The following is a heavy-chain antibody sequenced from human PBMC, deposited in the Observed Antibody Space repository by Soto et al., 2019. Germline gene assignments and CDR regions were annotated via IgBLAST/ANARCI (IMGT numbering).Heavy chain of an antibody. CDR3: ARIRKNYYESSGYYFDY. J-gene: IGHJ4*02. V-gene: IGHV5-51*01. Sequence: GESLKISCKGSGYSFTSYWIGWVRQMPGKGLEWMGIIYPGDSDTRYSPSFQGQVTLSADKSISTAYLQWSSLKASDTAMYYCARIRKNYYESSGYYFDYWGQGTLVTVSS. D-gene: IGHD3-22*01. CDR2: IYPGDSDT. CDR1: GYSFTSYW.